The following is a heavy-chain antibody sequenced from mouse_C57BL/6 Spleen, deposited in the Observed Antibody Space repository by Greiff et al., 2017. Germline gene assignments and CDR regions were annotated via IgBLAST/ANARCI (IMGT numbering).Heavy chain of an antibody. CDR2: IYPGSGST. D-gene: IGHD2-1*01. CDR3: ARDGNFSWFAY. CDR1: GYTFTSYW. V-gene: IGHV1-55*01. J-gene: IGHJ3*01. Sequence: QVQLKQPGAELVMPGASVKLSCKASGYTFTSYWITWVKQRPGQGLEWIGDIYPGSGSTNYNEKFKSKATLTVDTSSSTAYMQLSSLTSEDSAVYYCARDGNFSWFAYWGQGTLVTVSA.